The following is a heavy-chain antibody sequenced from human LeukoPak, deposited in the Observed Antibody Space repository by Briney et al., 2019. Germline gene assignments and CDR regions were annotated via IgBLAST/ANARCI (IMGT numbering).Heavy chain of an antibody. Sequence: GGSLRLSCAASGFNFDDYVMTWVRQAPGKGLEWVSGINWNGGSTGYADSVKGRFTISRDNAKNSLYLQMNRLRAEDTALYYCARGVSDYGGNFGWFDPWGQGTLVTVSS. CDR3: ARGVSDYGGNFGWFDP. CDR2: INWNGGST. J-gene: IGHJ5*02. D-gene: IGHD4-23*01. CDR1: GFNFDDYV. V-gene: IGHV3-20*04.